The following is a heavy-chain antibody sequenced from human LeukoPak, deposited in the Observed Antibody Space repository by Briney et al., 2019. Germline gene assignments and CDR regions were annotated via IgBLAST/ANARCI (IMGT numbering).Heavy chain of an antibody. CDR3: ATVLRYEYYFDY. CDR2: FDPEDGET. Sequence: ASVKVSCKVSGYTLTELSMHWERQAPGKGLEWMGGFDPEDGETIYAQKFQGRVTMTEDTSTDTAYMELSSLRSEDTAVYYCATVLRYEYYFDYWGQGTLVSVSS. CDR1: GYTLTELS. J-gene: IGHJ4*02. D-gene: IGHD3-9*01. V-gene: IGHV1-24*01.